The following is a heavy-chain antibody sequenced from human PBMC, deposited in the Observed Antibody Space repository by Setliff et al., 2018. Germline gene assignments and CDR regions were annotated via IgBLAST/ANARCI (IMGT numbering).Heavy chain of an antibody. Sequence: GESLKISCKGSGYSFTSYWIGWVRQMPGKGLEWMGIIYPGDSDTRYSPSFQGQVTISADKSISIAYLQWRRLKASDTAMYYCARQAISGSDAFDIWGQGTLVTVSS. D-gene: IGHD3-3*01. CDR1: GYSFTSYW. CDR2: IYPGDSDT. CDR3: ARQAISGSDAFDI. V-gene: IGHV5-51*01. J-gene: IGHJ3*02.